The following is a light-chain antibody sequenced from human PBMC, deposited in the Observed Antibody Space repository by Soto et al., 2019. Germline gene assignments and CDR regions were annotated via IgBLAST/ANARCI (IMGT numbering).Light chain of an antibody. CDR1: QNINSY. CDR3: QQSYSTPPT. CDR2: AAS. Sequence: DIQMTQSPSTLSGSVGDRVTITCRARQNINSYLNWYQQKPGKAPKLLIYAASSLQSGVPSRFSGSGSGTDFTLTISSLQPEDFATYYCQQSYSTPPTFGQGTKVDIK. J-gene: IGKJ1*01. V-gene: IGKV1-39*01.